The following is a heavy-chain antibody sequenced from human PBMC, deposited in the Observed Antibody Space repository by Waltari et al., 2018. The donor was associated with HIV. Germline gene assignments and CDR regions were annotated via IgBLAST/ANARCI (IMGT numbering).Heavy chain of an antibody. CDR2: MNPNSGGT. D-gene: IGHD3-9*01. CDR3: SRGGTILTGYYPSGVS. V-gene: IGHV1-2*02. CDR1: GYTFTAYY. Sequence: QVQLVQSGAEVKKPGASVKVPCKASGYTFTAYYIHWVRQAPGQGLEWMGWMNPNSGGTNYPQKFKGRVTMTRDTSIKTAYLQLSGLTSDDTALYWCSRGGTILTGYYPSGVSWGQGTPVTVSS. J-gene: IGHJ5*02.